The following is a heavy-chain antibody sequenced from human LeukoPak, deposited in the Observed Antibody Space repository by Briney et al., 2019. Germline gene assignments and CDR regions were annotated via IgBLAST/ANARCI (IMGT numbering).Heavy chain of an antibody. Sequence: GGSLRRSCAASGFTFSSYAMSWVRQAPGKGLEWVSAISGSGGSTYYADSVKGRFTISRDNFKNTLYLQMNSLRAEDTAVYYCAKDLYNYYDSSGYYRGCFDIWGQGTMVTVSS. J-gene: IGHJ3*02. D-gene: IGHD3-22*01. V-gene: IGHV3-23*01. CDR3: AKDLYNYYDSSGYYRGCFDI. CDR2: ISGSGGST. CDR1: GFTFSSYA.